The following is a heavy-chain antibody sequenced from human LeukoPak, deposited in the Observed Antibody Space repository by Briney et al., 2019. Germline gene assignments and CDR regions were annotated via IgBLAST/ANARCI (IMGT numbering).Heavy chain of an antibody. J-gene: IGHJ4*02. CDR1: GYTFTGCY. D-gene: IGHD1-26*01. V-gene: IGHV1-2*02. CDR3: AGEAVGATKNFDY. CDR2: INPNTGGT. Sequence: ASVKVSCKASGYTFTGCYVHWVRQAPGQGLEYMGWINPNTGGTNYAQKFQGRVAITRDTSVSTAYMELSSLRSDDTAVYYCAGEAVGATKNFDYWGQGTLVTVSS.